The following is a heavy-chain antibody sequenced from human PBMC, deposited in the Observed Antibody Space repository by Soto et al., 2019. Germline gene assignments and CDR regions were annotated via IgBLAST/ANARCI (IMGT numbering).Heavy chain of an antibody. D-gene: IGHD3-10*01. Sequence: PGGSLRLSCAASGFTFSSYAMSWVRQAPGKGLEWVSGVTASGGSTYYADSVKGRFTISRDNSKNTLYLQMNSLRAEDTAVYYCATRASGTYYTPSYYLDYWGQGALVTVSS. V-gene: IGHV3-23*01. CDR1: GFTFSSYA. CDR3: ATRASGTYYTPSYYLDY. CDR2: VTASGGST. J-gene: IGHJ4*02.